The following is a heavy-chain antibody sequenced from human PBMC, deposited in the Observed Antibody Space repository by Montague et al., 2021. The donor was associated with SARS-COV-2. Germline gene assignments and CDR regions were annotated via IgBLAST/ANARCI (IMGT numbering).Heavy chain of an antibody. J-gene: IGHJ5*02. Sequence: SETLSLTCTVSAGSISTNSYYWAWIRQPPGKGLEWIGSISYSGSTYFNPSLESRLTMSVDTSKNHFSLKLSSVTAADTAVYYCAGLWDFYGSGSYTNSWFDAWGQGTRVTVSS. D-gene: IGHD3-10*01. V-gene: IGHV4-39*02. CDR1: AGSISTNSYY. CDR3: AGLWDFYGSGSYTNSWFDA. CDR2: ISYSGST.